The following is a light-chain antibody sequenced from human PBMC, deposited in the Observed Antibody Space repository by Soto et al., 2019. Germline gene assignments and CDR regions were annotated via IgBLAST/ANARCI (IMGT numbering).Light chain of an antibody. CDR3: QQYGSAPST. CDR1: QTLASRY. Sequence: EIMLTQSPGALPLPPGERATLSFRTTQTLASRYLAWYQQKPGQAPRLPLYGASSRATGIPDRLSGSGSGTDCTLTISRLTPEDFAVYDCQQYGSAPSTFAQGTNLEI. J-gene: IGKJ2*01. V-gene: IGKV3-20*01. CDR2: GAS.